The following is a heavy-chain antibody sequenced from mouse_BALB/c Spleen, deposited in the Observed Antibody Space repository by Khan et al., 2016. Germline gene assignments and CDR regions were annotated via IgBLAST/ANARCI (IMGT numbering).Heavy chain of an antibody. CDR2: IRSKSNNYAT. D-gene: IGHD4-1*01. CDR3: VRELGFDY. Sequence: EVELVESGGGLVQPKGSLKLSCAASGFTFNTNAMNWVRQAPGKGLEWVARIRSKSNNYATYYADSVKDRFTISRDDYKRMLYMQMTNLKTEDIAMYYCVRELGFDYWGQGTLVTVSA. CDR1: GFTFNTNA. J-gene: IGHJ3*01. V-gene: IGHV10S3*01.